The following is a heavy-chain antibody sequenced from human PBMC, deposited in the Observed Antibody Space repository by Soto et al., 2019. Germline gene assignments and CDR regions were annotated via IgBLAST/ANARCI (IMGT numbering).Heavy chain of an antibody. CDR1: GYTFTGNY. V-gene: IGHV1-2*02. J-gene: IGHJ6*02. D-gene: IGHD3-3*01. CDR3: ARDPRPPSGWLGFWEYGMAV. CDR2: VNPDNGGT. Sequence: QVHLVQSGAEVKKPGASVKVSCKASGYTFTGNYIHWVRQAPGQGLEWMGWVNPDNGGTTSAQKFQGRVTMTRDTSVTTAYMELTRLTSGDTAVYYCARDPRPPSGWLGFWEYGMAVWGQGPTVTVSS.